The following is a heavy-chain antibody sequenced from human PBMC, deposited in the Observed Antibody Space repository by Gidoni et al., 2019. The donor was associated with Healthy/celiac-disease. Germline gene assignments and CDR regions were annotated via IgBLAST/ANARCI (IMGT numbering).Heavy chain of an antibody. D-gene: IGHD3-22*01. CDR1: GFTFTSSA. CDR3: AADSYDSSGYSAFDI. Sequence: QMQLVQSGPEVKKPGTSVKVSCKASGFTFTSSAMQWVRQAPGQRLEWIGWIVVGSGNTNYEQKFQERVTITRDMSTSTAYMELSSLRSEDTAVYYCAADSYDSSGYSAFDIWGQGTMVTVSS. J-gene: IGHJ3*02. CDR2: IVVGSGNT. V-gene: IGHV1-58*02.